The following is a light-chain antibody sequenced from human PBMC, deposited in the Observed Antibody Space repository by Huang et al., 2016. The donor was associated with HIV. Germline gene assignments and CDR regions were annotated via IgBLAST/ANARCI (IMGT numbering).Light chain of an antibody. Sequence: DIQMTQSPSFLSASFGDRFTITFRSNHNIHTFLNWYRQNKGTSPTLLIYAASTLQTGVSTRFNGGGSGTEFTLTIANLQYEDFATYYCQQSYTIPYTFGPGTKLEIK. CDR2: AAS. V-gene: IGKV1-39*01. J-gene: IGKJ2*01. CDR1: HNIHTF. CDR3: QQSYTIPYT.